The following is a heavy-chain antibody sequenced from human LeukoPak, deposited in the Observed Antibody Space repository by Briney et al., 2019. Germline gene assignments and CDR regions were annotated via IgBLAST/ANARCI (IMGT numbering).Heavy chain of an antibody. V-gene: IGHV4-39*01. CDR2: IYYSGGT. Sequence: SETLSLTCTVSGGSISSSSYYWGWIRQPPGMGLEWIGSIYYSGGTYYNPSLKSRVTISVDTSKNQFSLKLSSVTAADTAVYYCARHLRITFGGVITGFDYWGQGTLVTVSS. J-gene: IGHJ4*02. CDR3: ARHLRITFGGVITGFDY. D-gene: IGHD3-16*02. CDR1: GGSISSSSYY.